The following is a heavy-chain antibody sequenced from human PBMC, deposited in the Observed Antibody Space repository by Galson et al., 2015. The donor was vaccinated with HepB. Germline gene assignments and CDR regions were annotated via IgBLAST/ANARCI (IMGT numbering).Heavy chain of an antibody. J-gene: IGHJ4*02. V-gene: IGHV3-23*01. CDR3: AKKSNIGDLWTLFDH. D-gene: IGHD2/OR15-2a*01. CDR1: GFTFPTTP. Sequence: SLRLSCAASGFTFPTTPMSWVRQVPGKGLEWVSSISRSGGEIHYADFVRGWFTVSRDNSKNTLFLQMNSLRDDDTAVYACAKKSNIGDLWTLFDHGGQGALVTVSA. CDR2: ISRSGGEI.